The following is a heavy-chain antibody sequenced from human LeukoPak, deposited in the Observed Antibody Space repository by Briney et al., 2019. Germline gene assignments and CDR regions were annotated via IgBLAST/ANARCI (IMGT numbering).Heavy chain of an antibody. CDR2: INHSGST. V-gene: IGHV4-34*01. Sequence: SETLSLTCEVYGGSFSGYYWSWIRQPPGKGLEWIGEINHSGSTNYNPSLKSRVTISVDTSKNQFSLKLSSVTAADTAVYYCATIPSSGWPAFDYWGQGTLVTVSS. D-gene: IGHD6-19*01. J-gene: IGHJ4*02. CDR3: ATIPSSGWPAFDY. CDR1: GGSFSGYY.